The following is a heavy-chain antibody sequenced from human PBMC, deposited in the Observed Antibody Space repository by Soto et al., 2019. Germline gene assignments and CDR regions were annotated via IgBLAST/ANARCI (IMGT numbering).Heavy chain of an antibody. D-gene: IGHD3-10*01. CDR1: GGSFSGYT. CDR3: ARGLFSGPSYAGGWYFFDF. V-gene: IGHV4-34*02. J-gene: IGHJ4*02. Sequence: QVQLQQWGAGLLKPSETLSLTCAVHGGSFSGYTWTWIRQSPGKGLEWIGQINAGGSANYNPSLNSRVTTSVGTSNTEFFLALPSVTAADTAVYCCARGLFSGPSYAGGWYFFDFWGQGTLVTVSS. CDR2: INAGGSA.